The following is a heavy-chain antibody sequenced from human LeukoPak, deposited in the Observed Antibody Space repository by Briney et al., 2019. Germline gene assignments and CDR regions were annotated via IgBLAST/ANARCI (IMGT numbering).Heavy chain of an antibody. D-gene: IGHD6-13*01. Sequence: KPSETLSLTCTVSGGSISSYYWSWIRQPPGKGLEWMGYIYYSGSTNYNPSLKSRVTISVDTSKNQFSLKLSSATAADTAVYYCARVAGSSWARGFDIWGQGTMVTVSS. CDR2: IYYSGST. J-gene: IGHJ3*02. CDR3: ARVAGSSWARGFDI. V-gene: IGHV4-59*01. CDR1: GGSISSYY.